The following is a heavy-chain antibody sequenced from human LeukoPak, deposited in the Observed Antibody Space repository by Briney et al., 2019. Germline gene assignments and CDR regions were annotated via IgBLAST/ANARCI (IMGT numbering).Heavy chain of an antibody. D-gene: IGHD6-19*01. Sequence: SETLSLTCTVSGGSISSGSYYWSWIRQPAGKGLEWIGRIYTSGSTNYNPSLKSRVTISVDTSKNQFSLKLSSVTAADTAVYYCARASSGWSSLPRPPTNVFDIWGQGTMVTVSS. CDR2: IYTSGST. CDR3: ARASSGWSSLPRPPTNVFDI. J-gene: IGHJ3*02. CDR1: GGSISSGSYY. V-gene: IGHV4-61*02.